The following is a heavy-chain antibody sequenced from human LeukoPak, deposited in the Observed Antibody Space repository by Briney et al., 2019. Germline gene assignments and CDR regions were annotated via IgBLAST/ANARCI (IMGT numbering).Heavy chain of an antibody. CDR3: ARATLGWFDP. V-gene: IGHV3-7*01. Sequence: GGSLRLSCAASGFTFSSYWMHWVRQAPGKGLEWVASIDQDGSDKFSVDSVKGRFTISRDNARNSMYLQMNSLRAEDTAVYYCARATLGWFDPWGQGTLVTVSS. D-gene: IGHD7-27*01. CDR1: GFTFSSYW. J-gene: IGHJ5*02. CDR2: IDQDGSDK.